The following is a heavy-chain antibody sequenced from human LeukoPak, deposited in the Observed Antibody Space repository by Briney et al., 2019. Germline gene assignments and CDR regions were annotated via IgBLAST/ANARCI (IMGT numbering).Heavy chain of an antibody. CDR3: ARPEYTYGPFDY. D-gene: IGHD5-18*01. V-gene: IGHV1-2*02. CDR2: INPNSGGT. CDR1: GYTFTGYY. Sequence: ASVKVSCKASGYTFTGYYMHWVRQAPGQGLEWMGWINPNSGGTNYAQKFQGRVTMTRETSISTAYMELSRLRSDDTAVYYCARPEYTYGPFDYWGQGTLVTVSS. J-gene: IGHJ4*02.